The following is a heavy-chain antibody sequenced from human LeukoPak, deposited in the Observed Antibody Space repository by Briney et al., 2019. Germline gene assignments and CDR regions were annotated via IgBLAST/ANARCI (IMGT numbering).Heavy chain of an antibody. J-gene: IGHJ4*02. Sequence: GGSLRLSCAASGFTFSSYGMHWVRQAPGKGLEWVAFIRYDGSNKYYADSVNGRFTISRDNSKNTLYLQMNSLRAEDTAVYYCAKDYGQMAGPLPTDYWGQGTLVTVSS. CDR1: GFTFSSYG. CDR2: IRYDGSNK. V-gene: IGHV3-30*02. CDR3: AKDYGQMAGPLPTDY. D-gene: IGHD5-24*01.